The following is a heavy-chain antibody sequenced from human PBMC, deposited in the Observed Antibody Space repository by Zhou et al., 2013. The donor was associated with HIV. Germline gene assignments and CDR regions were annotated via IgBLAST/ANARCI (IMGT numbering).Heavy chain of an antibody. Sequence: QMQLVQSGAEVKKPGATLKVSCKASGYTFTSYDINWVRQATGQGLEWMGWMNPNSGNTGYAQKFQGRVTMTRNTSISTAYMELSSLRSEDTAVYYCARFQYYYDSGGYYGQYSFDIWGQGTMVTVSS. D-gene: IGHD3-22*01. CDR1: GYTFTSYD. J-gene: IGHJ3*02. CDR2: MNPNSGNT. CDR3: ARFQYYYDSGGYYGQYSFDI. V-gene: IGHV1-8*01.